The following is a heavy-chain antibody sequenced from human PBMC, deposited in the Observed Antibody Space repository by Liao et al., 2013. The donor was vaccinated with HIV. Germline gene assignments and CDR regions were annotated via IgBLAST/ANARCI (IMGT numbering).Heavy chain of an antibody. Sequence: QVQLQESGPGLVKPSETLSLTCTVSGGSISGYYWSWIRQPPGKGLEWIGYIYHSGSTKYNPSLKSRVTISLDTSKNQFSLKVNSVAAADTAVYYCARLTVRFRRQAFLRYMDVWGKGTTVTVSS. CDR3: ARLTVRFRRQAFLRYMDV. CDR1: GGSISGYY. D-gene: IGHD2/OR15-2a*01. V-gene: IGHV4-59*12. J-gene: IGHJ6*03. CDR2: IYHSGST.